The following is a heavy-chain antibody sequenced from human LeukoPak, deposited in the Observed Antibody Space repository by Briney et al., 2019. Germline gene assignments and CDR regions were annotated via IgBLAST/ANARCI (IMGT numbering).Heavy chain of an antibody. V-gene: IGHV3-23*01. D-gene: IGHD5-24*01. J-gene: IGHJ3*02. Sequence: HPGGSLRLSCAASGFTFSSYGMSWVRQALGKGLEWVSGISGSGTNTDYIDSVKGRFTISRDNSKNTLYLQMIGLRVEDTAIYYCAKGHHRDGYDAFDIWGQGTMVTVSS. CDR2: ISGSGTNT. CDR1: GFTFSSYG. CDR3: AKGHHRDGYDAFDI.